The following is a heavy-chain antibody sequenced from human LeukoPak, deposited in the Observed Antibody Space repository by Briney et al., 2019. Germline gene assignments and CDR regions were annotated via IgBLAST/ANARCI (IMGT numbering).Heavy chain of an antibody. CDR3: AKSPDVVIERIGTTFDH. CDR1: GFSFSHYA. V-gene: IGHV3-23*01. D-gene: IGHD2/OR15-2a*01. Sequence: EPGGSLRLSCAASGFSFSHYAMSWVRQTQGEGLEWVSTISGSGAGRYYPESVRGRFTISRDNSKNTLYLQVNSLRVEDTAVYFCAKSPDVVIERIGTTFDHCVQGTQVAVSA. CDR2: ISGSGAGR. J-gene: IGHJ4*02.